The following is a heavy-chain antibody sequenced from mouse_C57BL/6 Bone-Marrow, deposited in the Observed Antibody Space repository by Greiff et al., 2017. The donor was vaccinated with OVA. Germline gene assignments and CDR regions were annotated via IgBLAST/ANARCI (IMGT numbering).Heavy chain of an antibody. CDR2: INPNNGGT. J-gene: IGHJ2*01. Sequence: EVQLQQSGPELVKPGASVKISCKASGYTFTDYYMNWVKQSHGKSLEWIGDINPNNGGTSYNQKFKGKATLTVDKSSSTAYMELRRLTAEDTAVYSCARVPDGDYFDYWGQGTTLTVSS. V-gene: IGHV1-26*01. CDR3: ARVPDGDYFDY. CDR1: GYTFTDYY.